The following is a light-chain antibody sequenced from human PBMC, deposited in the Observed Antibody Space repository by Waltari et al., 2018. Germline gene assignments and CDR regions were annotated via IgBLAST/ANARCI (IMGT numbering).Light chain of an antibody. CDR3: CSYTGSSTSYG. V-gene: IGLV2-23*01. CDR2: EAT. Sequence: QSALSQPASVSGSPGQSLTITCTGASTDLASYNLVAWYQHHPNRAPKPIIYEATKLPSGISHRFSGTKSGATASLRISGLQADDEADYYCCSYTGSSTSYGCGGGTKVTVL. CDR1: STDLASYNL. J-gene: IGLJ1*01.